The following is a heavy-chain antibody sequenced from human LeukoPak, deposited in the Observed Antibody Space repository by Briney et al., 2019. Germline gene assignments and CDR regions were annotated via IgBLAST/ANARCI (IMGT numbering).Heavy chain of an antibody. CDR3: ASTDYYDFYFDY. D-gene: IGHD3-22*01. V-gene: IGHV4-59*08. Sequence: SETLSLTCTVSGGPISSYYWSWIRQPPGKGLEWIGYVYYSGSTNYNPSLKSRVTISVDTSKNQFSLKLTSVTAADTAVYYCASTDYYDFYFDYWGQGTLVTVSS. CDR1: GGPISSYY. CDR2: VYYSGST. J-gene: IGHJ4*02.